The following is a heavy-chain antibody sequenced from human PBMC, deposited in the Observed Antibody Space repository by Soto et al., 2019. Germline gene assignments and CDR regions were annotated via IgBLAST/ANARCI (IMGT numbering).Heavy chain of an antibody. Sequence: QVQLVQSGGGVVQPGRSLSLSCEASGSTFSNYDMDWVRQAPGKGLEWVAIISFDGSKTYYADSVMGRFTVSRHNSKNTRFLQMNSLRPDDTATYYCVREGYSGSYAAFWGQGSLVTVSS. CDR3: VREGYSGSYAAF. D-gene: IGHD1-26*01. J-gene: IGHJ4*01. CDR1: GSTFSNYD. CDR2: ISFDGSKT. V-gene: IGHV3-30*03.